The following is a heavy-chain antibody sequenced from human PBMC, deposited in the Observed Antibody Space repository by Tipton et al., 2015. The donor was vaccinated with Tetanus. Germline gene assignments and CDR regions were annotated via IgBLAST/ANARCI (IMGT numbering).Heavy chain of an antibody. J-gene: IGHJ4*02. CDR3: ARASYIVVVTAILL. V-gene: IGHV3-9*01. Sequence: SLRLSCAASGFTFDDYAMHWVRQAPGKGLEWVSGISWNGGGIGYADSVKGRFTISRDNSKNTLYLQMNSLRAEDTAVYYCARASYIVVVTAILLWGQGTLVTVSS. D-gene: IGHD2-21*02. CDR1: GFTFDDYA. CDR2: ISWNGGGI.